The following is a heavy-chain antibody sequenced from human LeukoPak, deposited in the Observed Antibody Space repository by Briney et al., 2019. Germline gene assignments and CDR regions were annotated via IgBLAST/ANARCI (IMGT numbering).Heavy chain of an antibody. CDR2: IYSGGST. CDR3: ARAKPKNMVRGLIMRRESRYYFDY. D-gene: IGHD3-10*01. Sequence: GGSLRLSYAASGFTVSSNYMSWVRQAPGKGLEWVSVIYSGGSTYYADSVKGRFTISRENSKSTLYIQMNSLRAEDTAVYYCARAKPKNMVRGLIMRRESRYYFDYWGQGTLVTVSS. V-gene: IGHV3-53*01. J-gene: IGHJ4*02. CDR1: GFTVSSNY.